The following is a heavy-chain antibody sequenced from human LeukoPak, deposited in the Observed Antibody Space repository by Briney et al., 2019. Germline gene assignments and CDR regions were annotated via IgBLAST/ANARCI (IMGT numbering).Heavy chain of an antibody. Sequence: PGGSLRLSCAASGFTFSSYSMNWVRQAPGKGLEWVSYISSSSSTIYYADSVKGRFTISRDNAKNSLYLQMNSLRAEDTAVYYCARDGIKVAGSPFDYWGQGTLVTVSS. CDR2: ISSSSSTI. CDR3: ARDGIKVAGSPFDY. V-gene: IGHV3-48*04. J-gene: IGHJ4*02. D-gene: IGHD6-19*01. CDR1: GFTFSSYS.